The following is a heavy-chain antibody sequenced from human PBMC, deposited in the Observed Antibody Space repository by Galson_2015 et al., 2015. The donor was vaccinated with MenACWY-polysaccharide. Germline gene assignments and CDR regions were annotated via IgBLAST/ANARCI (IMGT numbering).Heavy chain of an antibody. Sequence: SLRLSCAASGFTFSSYWMHWVRQAPGKGLVWVSRTNGDGGATDYADSVKGRFPISRDNAKNTLYLQMNSLRAEDTAVYYCARAGAQDGRGGNCSFNWCDPWGQGTLVTVSS. CDR3: ARAGAQDGRGGNCSFNWCDP. D-gene: IGHD2-15*01. CDR1: GFTFSSYW. J-gene: IGHJ5*02. V-gene: IGHV3-74*01. CDR2: TNGDGGAT.